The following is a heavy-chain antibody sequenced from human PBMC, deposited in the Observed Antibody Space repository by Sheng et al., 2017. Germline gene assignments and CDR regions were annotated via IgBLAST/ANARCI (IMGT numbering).Heavy chain of an antibody. Sequence: QVQLQESGPGLVKPSQTLSLTCTVSGGSISSGDYYWSWIRQPPGKGLEWIGYIYYSGSTYYNPSLKSRVTISVTRPRTSSLKLSSVTAADTAVYYCATYSSSFYFDYWGQGTLVTVSS. CDR3: ATYSSSFYFDY. V-gene: IGHV4-30-4*08. CDR1: GGSISSGDYY. D-gene: IGHD6-6*01. CDR2: IYYSGST. J-gene: IGHJ4*02.